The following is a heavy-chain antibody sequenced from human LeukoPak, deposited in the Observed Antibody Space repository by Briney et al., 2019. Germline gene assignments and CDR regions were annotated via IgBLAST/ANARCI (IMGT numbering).Heavy chain of an antibody. V-gene: IGHV1-8*01. CDR3: AKSEGSYGFDY. CDR1: GYTFTSYD. CDR2: MNPISGNT. Sequence: ASVKVSCKASGYTFTSYDINWVRQATGQGLEWMGWMNPISGNTGHAQKFQGRVTMTRDTSISTAYMELSSLRSEDTAVYYCAKSEGSYGFDYWGQGTLVTVSS. J-gene: IGHJ4*02. D-gene: IGHD1-26*01.